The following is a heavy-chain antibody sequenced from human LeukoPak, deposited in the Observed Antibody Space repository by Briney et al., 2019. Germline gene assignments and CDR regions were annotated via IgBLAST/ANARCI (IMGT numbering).Heavy chain of an antibody. V-gene: IGHV4-61*02. Sequence: PSETLSLTCTVSGVSISSDGYYWTWIRQPAGKGLEWIGRIYASGSTNYNPSLKSRVTISVDTSKNQFSLKVSSVTAADTAVYYCARSSGYYFEYFHHWGQGTLVTVSS. CDR3: ARSSGYYFEYFHH. CDR2: IYASGST. J-gene: IGHJ1*01. D-gene: IGHD3-22*01. CDR1: GVSISSDGYY.